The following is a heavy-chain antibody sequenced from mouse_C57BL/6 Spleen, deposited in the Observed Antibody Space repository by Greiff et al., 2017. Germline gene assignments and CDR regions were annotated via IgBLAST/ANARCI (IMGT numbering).Heavy chain of an antibody. CDR2: ISYSGST. Sequence: EVKLVESGPGLAKPSQTLSLTCSVTGYSITSDYWNWIRKFPGNKLEYMGYISYSGSTYYNPSLKRRISITRDTSKNQYYLQLNSVTTEDTATYYCARVYYGSSYGYVDVWGTGTTVTVSS. D-gene: IGHD1-1*01. J-gene: IGHJ1*03. CDR3: ARVYYGSSYGYVDV. V-gene: IGHV3-8*01. CDR1: GYSITSDY.